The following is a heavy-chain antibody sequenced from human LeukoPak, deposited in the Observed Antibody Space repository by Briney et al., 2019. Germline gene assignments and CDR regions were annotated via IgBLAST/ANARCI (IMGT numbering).Heavy chain of an antibody. CDR1: GYTFTSYA. CDR2: VNTNTGNP. D-gene: IGHD3-22*01. Sequence: GASVKVSCKASGYTFTSYAMNWVRQAPGQGLEWMGWVNTNTGNPTYAQGFTGRFVFSLDTSVSTAYLQISSLKAEDTAVYYCARDAGSYSYDSSGYFPRWGQGTLVTVSS. CDR3: ARDAGSYSYDSSGYFPR. J-gene: IGHJ4*02. V-gene: IGHV7-4-1*02.